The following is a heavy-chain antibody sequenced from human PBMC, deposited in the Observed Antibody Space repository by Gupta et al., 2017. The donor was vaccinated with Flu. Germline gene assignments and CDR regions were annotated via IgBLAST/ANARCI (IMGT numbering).Heavy chain of an antibody. CDR3: ARATGRAAAATVGDY. V-gene: IGHV1-46*01. CDR2: NKPEGGST. D-gene: IGHD1-1*01. J-gene: IGHJ4*02. Sequence: QTPGQGLEWVGLNKPEGGSTRYAQKFQSGVTETREMSSSTGFMELTSLRSDDAAMYYCARATGRAAAATVGDYWGEETLVSVSS.